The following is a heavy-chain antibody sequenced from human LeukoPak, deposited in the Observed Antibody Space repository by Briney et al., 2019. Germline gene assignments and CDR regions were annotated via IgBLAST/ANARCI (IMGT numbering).Heavy chain of an antibody. CDR1: GFTLSNHA. CDR3: ANWETKSGNFWSGRYFDL. Sequence: GESLRLSCAASGFTLSNHAMSSVRQAPGKGLEWVSAISGTGGSIYYTETVKGRFTISRANSENTVTMPMNSQRADDTALYYGANWETKSGNFWSGRYFDLWGQGTLVTVSS. CDR2: ISGTGGSI. D-gene: IGHD3-3*01. J-gene: IGHJ4*02. V-gene: IGHV3-23*01.